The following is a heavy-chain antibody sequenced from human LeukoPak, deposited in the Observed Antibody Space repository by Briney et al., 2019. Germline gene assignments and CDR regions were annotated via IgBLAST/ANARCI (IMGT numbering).Heavy chain of an antibody. CDR3: AGDFWSGYYFRD. J-gene: IGHJ4*02. CDR1: GGSISSSSFY. D-gene: IGHD3-3*01. CDR2: IYYSGST. V-gene: IGHV4-39*01. Sequence: SETLSLTCTVSGGSISSSSFYWGWIRQPPGRGLEWIGSIYYSGSTSYNPSLKSRVTISVDTSKNQFSLKLSSVTAADTAVYYCAGDFWSGYYFRDWGQGTLVTVSS.